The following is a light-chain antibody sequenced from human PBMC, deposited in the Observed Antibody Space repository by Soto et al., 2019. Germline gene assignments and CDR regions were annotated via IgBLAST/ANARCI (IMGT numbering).Light chain of an antibody. Sequence: QAVLTQPPSVSAAPGQKVTISCSGSTSNIGSNYVSWYQHLPGTAPKLLIYDSYKRISGIPDRFSGSKSGTSATLDITGLQTGDEADYYCGTWDSSLSPIFGGGTKVTVL. CDR1: TSNIGSNY. CDR3: GTWDSSLSPI. V-gene: IGLV1-51*01. CDR2: DSY. J-gene: IGLJ2*01.